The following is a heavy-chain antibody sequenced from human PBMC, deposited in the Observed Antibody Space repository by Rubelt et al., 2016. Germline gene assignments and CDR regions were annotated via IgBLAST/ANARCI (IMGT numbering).Heavy chain of an antibody. CDR1: GVTFSHYA. J-gene: IGHJ6*02. D-gene: IGHD3-10*01. V-gene: IGHV3-23*04. CDR3: ANVGSPDSVYYHYGMDV. Sequence: EVQLVESGGGLVQPGGSLRLSCAASGVTFSHYAMSWVRPAPGKGLEWVSSITGSGSSTYYADSVKGRFTISRDNSKNTLKLQMNSLRAEDTAIYYCANVGSPDSVYYHYGMDVWGQGTTVTVSS. CDR2: ITGSGSST.